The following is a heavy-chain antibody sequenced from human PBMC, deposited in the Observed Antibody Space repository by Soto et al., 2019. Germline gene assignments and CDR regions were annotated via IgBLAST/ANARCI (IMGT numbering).Heavy chain of an antibody. CDR2: INAGNGNT. CDR1: GYTFTSYA. D-gene: IGHD6-13*01. Sequence: ASVKVSCKASGYTFTSYAMHWVRQAPGQRLEWMGWINAGNGNTKYSQKFQGRVTITRDTSASTAYTELSSLRSEDTAVYYCARGPSSAAGNGYYGMDVWGQGTTVTVSS. CDR3: ARGPSSAAGNGYYGMDV. J-gene: IGHJ6*02. V-gene: IGHV1-3*01.